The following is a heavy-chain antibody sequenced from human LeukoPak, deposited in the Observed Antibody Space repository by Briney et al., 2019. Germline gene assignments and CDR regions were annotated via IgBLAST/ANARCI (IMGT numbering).Heavy chain of an antibody. CDR1: GFTVSSNY. J-gene: IGHJ5*02. CDR3: ARNPDYGGYGWFDP. Sequence: PGGSLRLSCAASGFTVSSNYMSWGRQAPGKGLEWVSVIYSGGSTYYADSVKGRFTISRDNSKNTLYLQMNSLRAEDTAVYYCARNPDYGGYGWFDPWGQGTLVTVSS. V-gene: IGHV3-53*01. D-gene: IGHD4-17*01. CDR2: IYSGGST.